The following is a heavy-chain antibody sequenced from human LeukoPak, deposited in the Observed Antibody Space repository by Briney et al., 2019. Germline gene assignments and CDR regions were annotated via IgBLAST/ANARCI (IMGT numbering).Heavy chain of an antibody. V-gene: IGHV1-24*01. Sequence: ASVKVSCKVSGYTLTELSMHWVRHAPGKGLEWMGDFDPEDGETIYAQKFQGRVTMTEDTSTDTAYMELSSLRSEDTAVYYCATILRFLEWSSHWFDPWGQGTLVTVSS. CDR1: GYTLTELS. J-gene: IGHJ5*02. CDR2: FDPEDGET. D-gene: IGHD3-3*01. CDR3: ATILRFLEWSSHWFDP.